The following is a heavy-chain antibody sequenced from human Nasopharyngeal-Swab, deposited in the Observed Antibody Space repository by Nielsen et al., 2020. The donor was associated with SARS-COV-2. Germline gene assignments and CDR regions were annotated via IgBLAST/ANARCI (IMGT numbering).Heavy chain of an antibody. CDR3: TSRYSYGL. D-gene: IGHD5-18*01. Sequence: WIRQPPGKGLEWVGRIRSKANSYATAYAASAKGRFTISRDDSKNTAYLQMNSLKTEDTAVYYCTSRYSYGLWGQGTLVTVSS. J-gene: IGHJ4*02. V-gene: IGHV3-73*01. CDR2: IRSKANSYAT.